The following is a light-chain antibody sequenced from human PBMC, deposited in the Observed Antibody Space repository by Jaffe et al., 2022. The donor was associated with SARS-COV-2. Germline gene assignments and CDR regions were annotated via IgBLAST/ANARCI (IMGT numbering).Light chain of an antibody. J-gene: IGLJ2*01. Sequence: QSVLTQPPSASGTPGQRVTISCSGSRSNIGSNYVYWYQQLPGMAPKLLIYKNNQRPSGVPDRFSGSKSGTSASLAISGLRSEDEADYYCAAWDDILSRDVVFGGGTKLTVL. V-gene: IGLV1-47*01. CDR3: AAWDDILSRDVV. CDR1: RSNIGSNY. CDR2: KNN.